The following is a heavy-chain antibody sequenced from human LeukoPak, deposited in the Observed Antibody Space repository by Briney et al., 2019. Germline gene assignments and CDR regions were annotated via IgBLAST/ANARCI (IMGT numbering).Heavy chain of an antibody. CDR3: ARAPRLDIVVVPAARQFDY. CDR2: INHSGST. D-gene: IGHD2-2*01. Sequence: SETLSLTCAVYGGSFSGYYWSWIRQPPGKGLEWIGEINHSGSTNYNPSLKSRVTISVDTSKNQFSLKLSSVTAADTAVYCCARAPRLDIVVVPAARQFDYWGQGTLVTVSS. V-gene: IGHV4-34*01. J-gene: IGHJ4*02. CDR1: GGSFSGYY.